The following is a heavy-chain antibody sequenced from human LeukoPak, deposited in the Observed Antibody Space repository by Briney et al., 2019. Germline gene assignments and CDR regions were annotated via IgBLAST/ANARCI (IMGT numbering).Heavy chain of an antibody. V-gene: IGHV3-48*01. J-gene: IGHJ4*02. CDR2: INSNSRTI. Sequence: PGGSLRLSCAASGFTFSSYMMNWVRQAPGKGLEWVSYINSNSRTIYYADSVKGRFTISRDNSKNTLYLQMNSLRAEDTAVYYCANQQWLAKGVDYWGQGTLVTVSS. CDR1: GFTFSSYM. CDR3: ANQQWLAKGVDY. D-gene: IGHD6-19*01.